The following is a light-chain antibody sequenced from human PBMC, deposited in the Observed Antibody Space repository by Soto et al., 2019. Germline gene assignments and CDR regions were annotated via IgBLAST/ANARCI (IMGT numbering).Light chain of an antibody. V-gene: IGKV1-5*01. CDR3: QQYSFYST. CDR2: DAS. CDR1: QSISNR. Sequence: DIQMTQSPSTLSASVEDRVTITCRASQSISNRLAWYQQKPGKAPKLLIYDASSLVGGAPSRFSGSGSGTEFTLTISSLQPDDFATYYCQQYSFYSTFGQGTRVE. J-gene: IGKJ1*01.